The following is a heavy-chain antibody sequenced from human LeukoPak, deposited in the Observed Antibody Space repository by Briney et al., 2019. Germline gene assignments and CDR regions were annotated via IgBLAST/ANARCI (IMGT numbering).Heavy chain of an antibody. Sequence: PSETLSLTCAVYGGSFSGYYWSWIRQPPGKGLEWIGEINDSGSTNYNPSLKSRVTISPDTSKNQFSLKLSSVTAADTAVYYCARELELRNWGQGTLVTVSS. CDR2: INDSGST. J-gene: IGHJ4*02. CDR3: ARELELRN. D-gene: IGHD1-7*01. V-gene: IGHV4-34*01. CDR1: GGSFSGYY.